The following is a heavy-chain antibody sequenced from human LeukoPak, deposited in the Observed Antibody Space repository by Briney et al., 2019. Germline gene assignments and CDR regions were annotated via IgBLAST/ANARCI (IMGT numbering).Heavy chain of an antibody. Sequence: GGSLRLSCAASGFTFSSYWMHWVRQAPGKGLVWVSRINSDASSTSYADSVKGRFTISRDNSKNTLYLQMNSLRAEDTAVYYCAKDRENSGSLDYWGQGTLVTVSS. V-gene: IGHV3-74*01. CDR2: INSDASST. J-gene: IGHJ4*02. CDR3: AKDRENSGSLDY. CDR1: GFTFSSYW. D-gene: IGHD1-26*01.